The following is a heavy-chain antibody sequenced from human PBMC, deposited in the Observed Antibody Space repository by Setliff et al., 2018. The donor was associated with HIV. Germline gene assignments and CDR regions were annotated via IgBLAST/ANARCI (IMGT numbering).Heavy chain of an antibody. D-gene: IGHD2-2*01. V-gene: IGHV1-2*02. CDR2: INPNSGGT. J-gene: IGHJ5*02. Sequence: ASVKVSCKASGYTFTGYYMHWVRQAPGQGLEWMGWINPNSGGTNYAQKFQGRVTMTRDTSISTAYMELSSLRSEDTAVYYCARDFGGYCSSMSCPGLFDPWGQGALVTVSS. CDR3: ARDFGGYCSSMSCPGLFDP. CDR1: GYTFTGYY.